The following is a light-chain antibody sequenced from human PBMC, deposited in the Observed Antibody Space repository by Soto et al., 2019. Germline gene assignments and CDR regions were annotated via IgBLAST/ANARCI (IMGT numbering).Light chain of an antibody. CDR3: SSYTSSRTWV. V-gene: IGLV2-14*01. CDR2: EVS. Sequence: QSALTQPASVSGSPGQSITISCTGTSSDVGGYNYVSWYQQHPGKAHKLMIYEVSNRPSGVSNRFSGSKSGNTASLTISGLQAEDEADYYCSSYTSSRTWVFGGGTRLTVL. J-gene: IGLJ3*02. CDR1: SSDVGGYNY.